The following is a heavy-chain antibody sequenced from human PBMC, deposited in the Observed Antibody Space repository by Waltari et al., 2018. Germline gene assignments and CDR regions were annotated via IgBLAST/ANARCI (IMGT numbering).Heavy chain of an antibody. CDR2: MNPNNGDT. J-gene: IGHJ3*01. CDR3: ATGPAAWWAFDV. Sequence: QVQLVQSGPEVREPGASVAVSCRASGHTSPSYDINWVRQAPGEGLEWIGWMNPNNGDTAFAQKFQGRVTLARNTSISTAYMELSSLTSDDTAMYYCATGPAAWWAFDVWGQGTMVAVSS. CDR1: GHTSPSYD. D-gene: IGHD2-8*02. V-gene: IGHV1-8*01.